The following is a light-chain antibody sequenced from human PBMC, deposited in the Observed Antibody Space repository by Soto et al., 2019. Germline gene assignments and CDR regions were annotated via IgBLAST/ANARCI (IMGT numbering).Light chain of an antibody. CDR2: AAS. CDR3: QQSYSTPRI. Sequence: DLQMTQSPSSLSASVGDRVTITCRASQSISSSLNWYQQKPGKAPKLLIYAASSFRSGVPSRFSGSGSGTDFALTISSLQPEDFATYYCQQSYSTPRIFGGGTKVEIK. V-gene: IGKV1-39*01. CDR1: QSISSS. J-gene: IGKJ4*01.